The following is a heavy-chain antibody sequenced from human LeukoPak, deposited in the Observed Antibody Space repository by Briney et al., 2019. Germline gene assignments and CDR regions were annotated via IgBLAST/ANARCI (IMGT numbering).Heavy chain of an antibody. Sequence: PGGSLRLSCAASGFTFSSYAMSWVRQAPGKGLEWVSAISGSGGSTYYADSVKGRFTISRDNSKNTLYLQMNSQRAEDTAVYYCAKVRAAVAGTGYFDYWGQGTLVTVSS. D-gene: IGHD6-19*01. CDR3: AKVRAAVAGTGYFDY. J-gene: IGHJ4*02. V-gene: IGHV3-23*01. CDR1: GFTFSSYA. CDR2: ISGSGGST.